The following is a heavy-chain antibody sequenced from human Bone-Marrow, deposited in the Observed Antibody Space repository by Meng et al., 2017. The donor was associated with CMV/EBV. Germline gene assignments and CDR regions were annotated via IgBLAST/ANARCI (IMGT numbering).Heavy chain of an antibody. Sequence: WVRQAPGRGLDWVSVIYSGGSRTYYADSVKGLFTISRDNSKNTLYLQMNSLRAEDTAVYYCAKDSTPSSTYYDFWSGYHATRGFDYWGQGTLVTVSS. D-gene: IGHD3-3*01. J-gene: IGHJ4*02. CDR3: AKDSTPSSTYYDFWSGYHATRGFDY. CDR2: IYSGGSRT. V-gene: IGHV3-23*03.